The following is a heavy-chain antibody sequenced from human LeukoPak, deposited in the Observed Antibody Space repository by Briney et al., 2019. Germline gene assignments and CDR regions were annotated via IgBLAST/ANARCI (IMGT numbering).Heavy chain of an antibody. CDR1: GGTFSSYA. CDR2: IIPIFGTA. V-gene: IGHV1-69*06. J-gene: IGHJ5*02. D-gene: IGHD3-10*01. Sequence: GASVKVSCKASGGTFSSYAISWVRQAPGQGLEWMGGIIPIFGTANYAQKFQGRVTITADKSTSTAYMELSSLRSEDTAVYYCASISHGSGFRGSQFDPWGQGTLVTVSS. CDR3: ASISHGSGFRGSQFDP.